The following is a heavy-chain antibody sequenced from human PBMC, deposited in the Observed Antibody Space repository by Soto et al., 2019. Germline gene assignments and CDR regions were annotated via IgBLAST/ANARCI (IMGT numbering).Heavy chain of an antibody. CDR2: IYYSGST. Sequence: SETLSLTCTVSGGSISSSSYYWGWIRQPPGKGLEWIGSIYYSGSTYYNPSLKSRVTISVDTSKNQFSLKLSSVTAADTAVYYCASMYSSSWYGGYYYYGMDVWGQGTTVTVSS. CDR3: ASMYSSSWYGGYYYYGMDV. D-gene: IGHD6-13*01. V-gene: IGHV4-39*01. J-gene: IGHJ6*02. CDR1: GGSISSSSYY.